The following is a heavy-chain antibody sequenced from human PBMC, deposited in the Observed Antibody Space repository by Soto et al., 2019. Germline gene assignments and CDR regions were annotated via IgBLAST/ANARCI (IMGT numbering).Heavy chain of an antibody. CDR3: ARNVREGHLVPADTNWFDP. Sequence: QVQLQESGPGLVKPSDTLSLTCAVSGYSISSSNWWGWIRQPPGKGLEWIGYIYYSGSTYYNPSLKSRVTMSVDTSKNQFSLKLSSVTAVDTAVYYCARNVREGHLVPADTNWFDPWGQGTLVTVSS. D-gene: IGHD2-2*01. CDR2: IYYSGST. J-gene: IGHJ5*02. V-gene: IGHV4-28*01. CDR1: GYSISSSNW.